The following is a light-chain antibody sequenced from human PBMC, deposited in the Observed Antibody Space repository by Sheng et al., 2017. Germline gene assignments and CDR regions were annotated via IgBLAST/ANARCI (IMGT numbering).Light chain of an antibody. V-gene: IGKV1-16*02. J-gene: IGKJ2*01. CDR3: QQYNSYSYT. CDR2: AAS. CDR1: QDISNH. Sequence: DIQMTQSPSSLSASVGDRVIISCRTSQDISNHLAWFQQKPGKGPKSLIFAASRLQSGVPSKFSGSGAGTDFTLTISGLQPEDFATYYCQQYNSYSYTFGQGTKLEIK.